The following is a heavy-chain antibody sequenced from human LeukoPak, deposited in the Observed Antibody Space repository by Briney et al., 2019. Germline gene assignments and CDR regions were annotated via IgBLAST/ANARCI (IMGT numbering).Heavy chain of an antibody. V-gene: IGHV1-2*02. CDR1: EYTFTADY. CDR3: ARGGQGAPLDY. D-gene: IGHD1-26*01. Sequence: AVKVSYKASEYTFTADYMHWVRQAPGQGLEWMGWINPNSGGTNYAQKFQGRVTMTRDTSISTAYMELSRLRSDDTAVYSCARGGQGAPLDYWGQGSLVTVSS. CDR2: INPNSGGT. J-gene: IGHJ4*02.